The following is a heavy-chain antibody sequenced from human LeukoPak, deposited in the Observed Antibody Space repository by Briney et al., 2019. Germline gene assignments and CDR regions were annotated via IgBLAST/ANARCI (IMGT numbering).Heavy chain of an antibody. CDR1: GGSISSYY. CDR2: IYYSGST. D-gene: IGHD3-10*01. Sequence: SETLSLTCTVSGGSISSYYWSWIRQPPGKGLEWIGNIYYSGSTNYNPSLKSRVTISVDTSKNQFSLKLSSVTAADTAVYYCARGLWFGDENPPYFDYWGQGTLVTVSS. CDR3: ARGLWFGDENPPYFDY. J-gene: IGHJ4*02. V-gene: IGHV4-59*08.